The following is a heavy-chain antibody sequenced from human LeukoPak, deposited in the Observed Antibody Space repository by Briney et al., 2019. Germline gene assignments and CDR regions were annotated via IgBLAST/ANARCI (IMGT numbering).Heavy chain of an antibody. CDR1: GFXFSSYD. D-gene: IGHD1-1*01. CDR2: MSNDGNIK. J-gene: IGHJ4*02. V-gene: IGHV3-30*18. Sequence: PGRSLRLSCAASGFXFSSYDIHWVRRAPGKGLEWVAFMSNDGNIKSYADSVKGRFTISRDNSKNTLYLQMNSLRVEDTAVYYCAKDFWVQTGGYFDYWGQGTPVTVSS. CDR3: AKDFWVQTGGYFDY.